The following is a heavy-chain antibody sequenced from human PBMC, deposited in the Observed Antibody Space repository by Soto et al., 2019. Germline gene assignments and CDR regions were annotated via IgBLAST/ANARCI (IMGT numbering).Heavy chain of an antibody. V-gene: IGHV3-48*03. CDR2: ISSSGSTI. CDR1: GFTFSSYA. D-gene: IGHD5-18*01. Sequence: GGSLRLSCAASGFTFSSYAMHWVRQAPGKGLEWVSYISSSGSTIYYADSVKGRFTISRDNAKNSLYLQMNSLRAEDTAVYYCARRYSYGYDYWSQGTLVTV. CDR3: ARRYSYGYDY. J-gene: IGHJ4*02.